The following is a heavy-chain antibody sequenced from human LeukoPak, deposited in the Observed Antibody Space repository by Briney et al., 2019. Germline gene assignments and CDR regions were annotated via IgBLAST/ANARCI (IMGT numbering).Heavy chain of an antibody. CDR2: IYPGDSDT. V-gene: IGHV5-51*01. CDR1: GYSFTNYW. D-gene: IGHD5-24*01. Sequence: GESLKISCKSSGYSFTNYWIGWVRQMPGKGLEWMGIIYPGDSDTKYSPSFQGQVTISADKSISTAYLQWSSLKASDTAMYYCARRSQMATIDFDYWGQGTLVTVPS. CDR3: ARRSQMATIDFDY. J-gene: IGHJ4*02.